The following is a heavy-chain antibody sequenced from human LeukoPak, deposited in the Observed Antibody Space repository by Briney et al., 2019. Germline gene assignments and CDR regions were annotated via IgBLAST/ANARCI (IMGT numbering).Heavy chain of an antibody. CDR2: IYYSGST. D-gene: IGHD6-13*01. V-gene: IGHV4-59*01. CDR1: GGSISGYY. J-gene: IGHJ6*03. Sequence: SETLSLTCTVSGGSISGYYWSWIRQSPEKGLEWIGYIYYSGSTEYNPSLKSRVTMSVDTSKNQFSLKLNSVTAADTAVYYCARLRSLGDSSSNYFYMDVWGKGTTVTVSS. CDR3: ARLRSLGDSSSNYFYMDV.